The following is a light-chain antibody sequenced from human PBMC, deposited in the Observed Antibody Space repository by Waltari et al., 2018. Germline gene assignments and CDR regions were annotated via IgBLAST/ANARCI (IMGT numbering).Light chain of an antibody. J-gene: IGLJ1*01. CDR2: EVN. V-gene: IGLV2-14*01. CDR3: SSFTSRHLYV. CDR1: SSDVGGYNY. Sequence: QSALTQPASVSGSPGQSTTISCTGSSSDVGGYNYVSWYQQYPGKVPKIMIYEVNNRPSGVSSRFSGSKSGNTASLTISGLQADDEADYYCSSFTSRHLYVFGTGTAVTVL.